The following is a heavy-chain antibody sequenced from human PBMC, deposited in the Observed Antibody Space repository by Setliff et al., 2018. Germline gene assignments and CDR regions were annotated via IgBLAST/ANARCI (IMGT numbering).Heavy chain of an antibody. Sequence: GGSLRLSCAASGFSFSNYNMTWVRQAPGKGPEWVSSISDTSAFIYYADSVKGRFTISRDNAKNTLYLQMNSLRADDTAVYYCARASLGKFGSAVEYFHHWGQGTLVTVSS. CDR2: ISDTSAFI. V-gene: IGHV3-21*06. J-gene: IGHJ1*01. D-gene: IGHD2-15*01. CDR1: GFSFSNYN. CDR3: ARASLGKFGSAVEYFHH.